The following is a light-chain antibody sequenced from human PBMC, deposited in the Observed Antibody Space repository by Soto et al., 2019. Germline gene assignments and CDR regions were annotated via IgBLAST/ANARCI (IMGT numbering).Light chain of an antibody. CDR1: QSISSW. CDR2: DAS. CDR3: QQYNSQGT. Sequence: DIQMTQSPSTLSASVGDRVTITCRASQSISSWLAWYQQKPGKAPKLLIYDASSLESGVPSRFSGSGSGTEFTLTISSLQPDDFAPYYCQQYNSQGTFGQGTKLEIK. J-gene: IGKJ2*01. V-gene: IGKV1-5*01.